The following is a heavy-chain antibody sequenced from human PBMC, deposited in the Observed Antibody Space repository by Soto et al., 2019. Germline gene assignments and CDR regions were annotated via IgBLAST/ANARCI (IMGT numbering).Heavy chain of an antibody. V-gene: IGHV1-18*01. CDR1: GYTFNIYG. CDR3: ARDRVPKSSGFFPFDC. J-gene: IGHJ4*01. Sequence: QIQLVQSGAEVKKPGASVKVSCKASGYTFNIYGINWVRQAPGQGLEWMGWISAFNGKTNYAQNVQGRVTMTTDTSTSTAYVELRSLRSDHTAVYYCARDRVPKSSGFFPFDCWGHGTLVTVSS. CDR2: ISAFNGKT. D-gene: IGHD3-22*01.